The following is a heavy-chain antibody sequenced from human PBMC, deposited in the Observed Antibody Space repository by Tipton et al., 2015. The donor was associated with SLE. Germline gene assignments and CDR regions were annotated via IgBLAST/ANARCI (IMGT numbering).Heavy chain of an antibody. V-gene: IGHV4-4*07. D-gene: IGHD3-22*01. Sequence: LSLTCTVSGGSISSYYWSWIRQPAGKGLEWIGRIYTSGSTNYXXSLKSRVTMSVDTSKNQFSLKLSSVTAADPAVYYCARDRYYXXXXXYFXLXAFDXXGQGPMXXV. J-gene: IGHJ3*02. CDR3: ARDRYYXXXXXYFXLXAFDX. CDR1: GGSISSYY. CDR2: IYTSGST.